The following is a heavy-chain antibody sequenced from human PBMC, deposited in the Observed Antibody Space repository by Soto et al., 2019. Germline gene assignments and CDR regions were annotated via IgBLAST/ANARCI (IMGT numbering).Heavy chain of an antibody. D-gene: IGHD2-8*02. CDR1: GGSIRSNDYV. CDR3: ASFLVGATARNDFDS. Sequence: LQLQESGPGVVKPSETLSLACSVSGGSIRSNDYVWGWVRQPPGKGLEWIASIYSNGGTYDSPSLKSRATGSIDTSRNQFFLTVRSVTAADTAVYYCASFLVGATARNDFDSWGQGTLVTISS. J-gene: IGHJ4*02. CDR2: IYSNGGT. V-gene: IGHV4-39*01.